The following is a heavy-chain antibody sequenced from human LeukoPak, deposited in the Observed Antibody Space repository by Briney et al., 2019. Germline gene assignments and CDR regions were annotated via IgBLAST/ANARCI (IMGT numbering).Heavy chain of an antibody. CDR2: MNPNSGNT. J-gene: IGHJ6*03. D-gene: IGHD3-10*01. Sequence: ASVKVSCKASGYTFTSYDINWVRQATGQGLEWMGWMNPNSGNTGYAQKFQGRVTITRNTSISTAYMELSSLRSEDTAVYYCARRPSSVRGVWYMDVWGKGTTVTVSS. V-gene: IGHV1-8*03. CDR3: ARRPSSVRGVWYMDV. CDR1: GYTFTSYD.